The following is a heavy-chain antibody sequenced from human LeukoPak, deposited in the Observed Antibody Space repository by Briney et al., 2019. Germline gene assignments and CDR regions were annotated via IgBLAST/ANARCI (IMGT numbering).Heavy chain of an antibody. V-gene: IGHV3-23*01. D-gene: IGHD4-23*01. CDR2: ISGSGGST. CDR1: GFTFSSYA. CDR3: ARENGGNSGYFDY. J-gene: IGHJ4*02. Sequence: PGGSLRLSCAAPGFTFSSYAMSWVRQAPGKGLEWVSAISGSGGSTYYADSVKGRFTISRDNFKNTLYLQMNSLRAEDTAVYYCARENGGNSGYFDYWGQGTLVTVSS.